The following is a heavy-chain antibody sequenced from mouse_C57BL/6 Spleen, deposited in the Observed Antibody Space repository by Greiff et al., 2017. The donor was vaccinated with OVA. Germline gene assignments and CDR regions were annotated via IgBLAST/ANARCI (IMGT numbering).Heavy chain of an antibody. J-gene: IGHJ4*01. V-gene: IGHV3-6*01. Sequence: EVKVEESGPGLVKPSQSLSLTCSVTGYSITSGYYWNWIRQFPGNKLEWMGYISYDGSNNYNPSLKNRISITRDTSKNQFFLKLNSVTTEDTATFYCTKYDFIYAMDYWGQGTSVTVSS. CDR2: ISYDGSN. CDR1: GYSITSGYY. CDR3: TKYDFIYAMDY. D-gene: IGHD2-4*01.